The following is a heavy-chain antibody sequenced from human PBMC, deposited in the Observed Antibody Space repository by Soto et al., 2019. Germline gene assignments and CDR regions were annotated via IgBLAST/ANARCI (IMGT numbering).Heavy chain of an antibody. V-gene: IGHV4-31*03. Sequence: SETLSLTCTVSGGSISSGGYYWSWIRQHPGKGLEWIGYIYYSGSTYYNPSLKSRVTISVDTSKNQFSLKLSSVTAADTAVYYCASGYCSGGSCYPYYYYYGMDVWGQGTTVTVSS. CDR1: GGSISSGGYY. CDR3: ASGYCSGGSCYPYYYYYGMDV. J-gene: IGHJ6*02. CDR2: IYYSGST. D-gene: IGHD2-15*01.